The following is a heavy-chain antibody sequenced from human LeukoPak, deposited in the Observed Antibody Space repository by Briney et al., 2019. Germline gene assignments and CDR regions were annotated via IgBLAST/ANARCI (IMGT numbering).Heavy chain of an antibody. V-gene: IGHV1-18*01. Sequence: VASVKVSCKASGYAFTSYGISWVRQAPGQGLEWMGWISAYNGNTNYAQKLQGRVTMTTNTSTSTAYMELRSLRSDDTAVYHCARGYSYGSYYYYYYMDVWGKGTTVTVSS. CDR1: GYAFTSYG. J-gene: IGHJ6*03. CDR3: ARGYSYGSYYYYYYMDV. CDR2: ISAYNGNT. D-gene: IGHD5-18*01.